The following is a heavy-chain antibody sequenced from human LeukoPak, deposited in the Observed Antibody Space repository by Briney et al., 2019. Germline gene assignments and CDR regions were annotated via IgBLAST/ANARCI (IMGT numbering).Heavy chain of an antibody. D-gene: IGHD6-19*01. CDR3: ARAPLYSGGSGWRIYYFYAMDV. Sequence: SQTLSLTCTVSGGSISSSYWSWVRQPPGKGLEWIGYIDNSGSTNYNPSLKSRVTISLDTPKSQFSLKLSSVTAADTAVYYCARAPLYSGGSGWRIYYFYAMDVWGQGTTVTVSS. V-gene: IGHV4-59*01. CDR2: IDNSGST. J-gene: IGHJ6*02. CDR1: GGSISSSY.